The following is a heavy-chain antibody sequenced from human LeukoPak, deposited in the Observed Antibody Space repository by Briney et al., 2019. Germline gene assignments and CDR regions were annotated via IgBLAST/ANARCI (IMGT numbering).Heavy chain of an antibody. V-gene: IGHV1-46*01. CDR1: GYTFTSYY. Sequence: GASVKVSCKASGYTFTSYYMHWVRQAAGQGLEWMGIINPSGGSTSYAQKFQGRVTMTRDMSTSTVYMELSSLRSEDTAVYYCAGQDTAMAFDPWGQGTLVTVSS. J-gene: IGHJ5*02. CDR3: AGQDTAMAFDP. D-gene: IGHD5-18*01. CDR2: INPSGGST.